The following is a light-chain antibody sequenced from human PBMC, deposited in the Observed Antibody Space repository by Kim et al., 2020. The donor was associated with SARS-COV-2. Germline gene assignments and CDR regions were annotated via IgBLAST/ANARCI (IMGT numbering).Light chain of an antibody. J-gene: IGLJ2*01. Sequence: GKRVSIDGAGSRYNMGNKSGAGYQQGPGTATKLLIYDKRKRPAGIADRCSGAKSGTSATLGITGLQTGDEADYYCGTWDGSLSAAVFGGGTQLTVL. CDR1: RYNMGNKS. CDR3: GTWDGSLSAAV. CDR2: DKR. V-gene: IGLV1-51*01.